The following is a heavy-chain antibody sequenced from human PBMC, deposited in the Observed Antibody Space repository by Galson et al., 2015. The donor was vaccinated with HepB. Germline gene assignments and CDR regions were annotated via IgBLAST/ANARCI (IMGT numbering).Heavy chain of an antibody. CDR3: ARSRHRTPWVDWFDP. V-gene: IGHV1-2*04. J-gene: IGHJ5*02. D-gene: IGHD1-26*01. CDR2: INPNSGGT. Sequence: SVKVSCKASGYTFTGYYMHWVRQAPGQGLEWMGWINPNSGGTNYAQKFQGWVTMTRDTSISTAYMELSRLRSDDTAVYYCARSRHRTPWVDWFDPWGQGTLVTVSS. CDR1: GYTFTGYY.